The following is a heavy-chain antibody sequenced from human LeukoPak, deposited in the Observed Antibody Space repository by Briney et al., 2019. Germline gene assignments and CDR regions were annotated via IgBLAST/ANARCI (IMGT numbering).Heavy chain of an antibody. CDR1: GGSISSSSYY. Sequence: PSETLSLTCTVSGGSISSSSYYWGWIRQPPGKGLEWIGSIYYSGSTYYNPSLKSRVTISVDTSKNQFSLKLSSVTAADTAVYYCARLPGNIYDSSDKDAFDIWGQGTMVTVSS. CDR2: IYYSGST. CDR3: ARLPGNIYDSSDKDAFDI. D-gene: IGHD3-22*01. V-gene: IGHV4-39*07. J-gene: IGHJ3*02.